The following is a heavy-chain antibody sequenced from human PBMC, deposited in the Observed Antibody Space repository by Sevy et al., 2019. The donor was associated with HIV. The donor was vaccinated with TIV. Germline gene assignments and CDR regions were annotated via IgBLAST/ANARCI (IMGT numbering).Heavy chain of an antibody. J-gene: IGHJ5*02. CDR2: IYYSGST. CDR3: AVITIFGVVTDNWFDP. Sequence: SETLSLTCTVSGGSISISSYYWGWIRQPPGKGLEWIGSIYYSGSTYYNPSLKSRVTISVDTSKNQVSLKLSSVTAADTAVYYCAVITIFGVVTDNWFDPWGQGTRVTVSS. V-gene: IGHV4-39*01. CDR1: GGSISISSYY. D-gene: IGHD3-3*01.